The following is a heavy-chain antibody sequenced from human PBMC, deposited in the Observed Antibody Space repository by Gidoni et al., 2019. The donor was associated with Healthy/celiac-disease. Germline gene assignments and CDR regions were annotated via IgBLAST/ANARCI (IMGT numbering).Heavy chain of an antibody. J-gene: IGHJ4*02. CDR2: ISGSGGST. CDR1: GFTFSSYA. D-gene: IGHD2-21*02. Sequence: EVQLLESGGGLVQPGGSLRLSCAASGFTFSSYAMSWVRQAPGKGLEWVSAISGSGGSTYYADSVKGRFTISRDNSKNTLYLQMNSLRAEDKAVYYCAKVAVKVVVTAIFAPFDYWGQGTLVTVSS. CDR3: AKVAVKVVVTAIFAPFDY. V-gene: IGHV3-23*01.